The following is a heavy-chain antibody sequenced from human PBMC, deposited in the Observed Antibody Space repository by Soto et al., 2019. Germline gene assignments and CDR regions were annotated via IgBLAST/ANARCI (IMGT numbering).Heavy chain of an antibody. CDR3: ARLGVGATYYHSYGMDV. J-gene: IGHJ6*02. V-gene: IGHV4-39*01. CDR2: IYYSGST. Sequence: SETLSLTCTVSGGSISSSSYYWGWIRQPPGKGLEWIGSIYYSGSTYYNPSLKSRVTISVDTSKNQFSLKLSSVTAADTAVYYCARLGVGATYYHSYGMDVWGQGTTVTVSS. CDR1: GGSISSSSYY. D-gene: IGHD1-26*01.